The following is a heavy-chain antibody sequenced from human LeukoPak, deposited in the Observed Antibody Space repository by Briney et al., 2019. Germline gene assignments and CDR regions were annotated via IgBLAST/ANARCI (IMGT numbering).Heavy chain of an antibody. Sequence: GGSLRLSCAASGFTFSSYSMNWVRQAPGKGLEWVSSISSSSSYIYYADSVKGRFTISRDNAKNSLYLQMNSLRAEDTAVYYCARDFDYDSSGDSDYFDYWGQGTLVTVSS. J-gene: IGHJ4*02. D-gene: IGHD3-22*01. CDR2: ISSSSSYI. CDR1: GFTFSSYS. CDR3: ARDFDYDSSGDSDYFDY. V-gene: IGHV3-21*01.